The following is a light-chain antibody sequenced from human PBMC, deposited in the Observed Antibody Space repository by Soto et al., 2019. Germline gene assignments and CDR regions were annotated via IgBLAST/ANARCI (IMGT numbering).Light chain of an antibody. CDR3: QQYGSSLWT. Sequence: EIVLTQSPGTLSLSPGERATISCRASQSVSSSYLAWYQQKPGQAPRLLIYGASSKATGIPDRFSGSGSVTDFTLTISRLEPEDFAVYYWQQYGSSLWTFGQGTKVDIK. CDR1: QSVSSSY. J-gene: IGKJ1*01. CDR2: GAS. V-gene: IGKV3-20*01.